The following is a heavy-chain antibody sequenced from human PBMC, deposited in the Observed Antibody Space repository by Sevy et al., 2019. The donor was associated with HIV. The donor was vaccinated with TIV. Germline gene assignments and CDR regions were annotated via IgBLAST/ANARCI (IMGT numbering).Heavy chain of an antibody. Sequence: GGSLRLSCAASGFTFDDYAMHWVRQAPGKGLEWVSGISWNSGSIGYADSVKGRFTISRDNAKNSLYLQMNSLRAEDTALYYCAKVGLDSSSWYYYYGMDVWGQGTTVTVPS. J-gene: IGHJ6*02. CDR2: ISWNSGSI. D-gene: IGHD6-13*01. CDR1: GFTFDDYA. V-gene: IGHV3-9*01. CDR3: AKVGLDSSSWYYYYGMDV.